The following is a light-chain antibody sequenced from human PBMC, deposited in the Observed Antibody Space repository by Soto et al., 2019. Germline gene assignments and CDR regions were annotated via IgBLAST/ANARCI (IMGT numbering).Light chain of an antibody. Sequence: NFLLTQPHSVSESPGKTVTISCTRSSGSIGSNSGQWDRQRPGSAPTIVIYEDDQRPSGVPNRFAGSIDRPSNSASLAISGLQTEDEADYYRQSYDTNTVVFGGGTQLTVL. CDR2: EDD. CDR1: SGSIGSNS. CDR3: QSYDTNTVV. V-gene: IGLV6-57*04. J-gene: IGLJ2*01.